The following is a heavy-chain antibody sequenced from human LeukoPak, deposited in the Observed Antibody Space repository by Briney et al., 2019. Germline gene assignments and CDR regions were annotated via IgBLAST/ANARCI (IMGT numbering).Heavy chain of an antibody. V-gene: IGHV4-39*07. CDR1: GGSISSSSYY. J-gene: IGHJ5*02. Sequence: SETLSLTCTVSGGSISSSSYYWGWIRQPPWKGLEWIGSIYYSGSTNYNPSLKSRVTISVDTSKNQFSLKLSSVTAADTAVYYCARAQLVTDNWFDPWGQGTLVTVSS. CDR3: ARAQLVTDNWFDP. CDR2: IYYSGST. D-gene: IGHD6-13*01.